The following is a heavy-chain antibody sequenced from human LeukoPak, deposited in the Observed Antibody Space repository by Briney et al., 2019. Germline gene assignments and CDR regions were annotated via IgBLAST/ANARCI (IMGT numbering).Heavy chain of an antibody. Sequence: PGGPLRLSCAASGFTVSSNYMSWVRQAPGKGLEWVSVIYSGGSTYYADSVKGRFTISRDNSKNTLYLQMNSLRAEDTAVYYCARGEWELLLDYWGQGTLVTVSS. CDR1: GFTVSSNY. CDR2: IYSGGST. J-gene: IGHJ4*02. CDR3: ARGEWELLLDY. D-gene: IGHD1-26*01. V-gene: IGHV3-66*01.